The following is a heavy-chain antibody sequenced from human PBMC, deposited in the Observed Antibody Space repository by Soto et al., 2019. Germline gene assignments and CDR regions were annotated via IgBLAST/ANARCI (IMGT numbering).Heavy chain of an antibody. CDR2: INPSGGST. V-gene: IGHV1-46*01. CDR1: GYTFTSYY. CDR3: AREHSTTTVTTHYYYGMDV. Sequence: QVQLVQSGAEVKKPGASVKVSCKASGYTFTSYYMHWVRQAPGQGLEWMGIINPSGGSTSYAQKIQGRVTMTRHTTTSTGYMELSSLRSEDTAVYYCAREHSTTTVTTHYYYGMDVWGQGTTVTVSS. D-gene: IGHD4-17*01. J-gene: IGHJ6*02.